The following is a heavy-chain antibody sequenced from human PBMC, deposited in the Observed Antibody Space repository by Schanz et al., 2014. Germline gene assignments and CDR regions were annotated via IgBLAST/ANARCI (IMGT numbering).Heavy chain of an antibody. CDR2: TYLGGNT. J-gene: IGHJ4*02. CDR3: ARDQASTH. V-gene: IGHV3-66*01. Sequence: VHLVESGGGVVQPGRSLRLSCAASGFTFSSYPMHWVRQAPGKGLEPVSVTYLGGNTDYADSVKGRFTISRDDSENTLHLQMNSLRSEDTAIYFCARDQASTHWGQGTPVTVSS. CDR1: GFTFSSYP.